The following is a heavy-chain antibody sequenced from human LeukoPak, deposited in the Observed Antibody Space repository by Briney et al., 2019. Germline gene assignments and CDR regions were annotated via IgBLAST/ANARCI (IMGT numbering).Heavy chain of an antibody. Sequence: PSETLSLTCAVSGGSISTYYWSWIRQPAGKGLEWIGHIYTPGATHYNPSLKSRVTMSVDTSRNQFSLKLDPMTAADTAVYYCARVRGHIFGLDSWGQGTLVTDSS. CDR1: GGSISTYY. J-gene: IGHJ5*02. D-gene: IGHD5-18*01. CDR3: ARVRGHIFGLDS. CDR2: IYTPGAT. V-gene: IGHV4-59*10.